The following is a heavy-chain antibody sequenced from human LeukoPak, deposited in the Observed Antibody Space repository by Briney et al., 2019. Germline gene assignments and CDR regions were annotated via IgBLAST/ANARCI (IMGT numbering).Heavy chain of an antibody. J-gene: IGHJ4*02. CDR3: ARGFCSGGRCHFDY. D-gene: IGHD2-15*01. Sequence: GGSLRLSCAASGFTFSYYQMNWVRQAPGKGLEWISYISGSGSTTYFADSVKGRFTISRDNAKKSMYLQMNSLRDEDTAVYYCARGFCSGGRCHFDYWGQGTLVTVSS. CDR1: GFTFSYYQ. V-gene: IGHV3-48*03. CDR2: ISGSGSTT.